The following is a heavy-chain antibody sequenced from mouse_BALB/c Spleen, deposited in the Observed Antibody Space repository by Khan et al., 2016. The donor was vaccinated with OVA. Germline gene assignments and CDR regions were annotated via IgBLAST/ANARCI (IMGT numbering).Heavy chain of an antibody. CDR2: INPNTDNI. CDR3: ARGYDFFAS. J-gene: IGHJ3*01. CDR1: GYSFTLYY. D-gene: IGHD2-14*01. V-gene: IGHV1-26*01. Sequence: VQLKDSGPDLVTPGTSVKISCKASGYSFTLYYMSWVKQSHEKSLEWIGRINPNTDNINYNQEFKGKAILTVDKSSNTAYMELRSLTSEDSAVYFCARGYDFFASWGQGTLVTVSP.